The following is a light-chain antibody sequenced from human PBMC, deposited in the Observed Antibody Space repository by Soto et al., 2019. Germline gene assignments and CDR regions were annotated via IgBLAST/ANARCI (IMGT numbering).Light chain of an antibody. CDR2: AAS. Sequence: DIQLTQSPSTQSASVGDRVTITCQASQDINNYLNWYQQKPGKAPKLLIYAASTLQSGVPSRFSGSGSGTRGTLTISSLQPEDFATYYCQQVKSYPRTFGGGTKVDIK. CDR3: QQVKSYPRT. CDR1: QDINNY. J-gene: IGKJ4*01. V-gene: IGKV1-9*01.